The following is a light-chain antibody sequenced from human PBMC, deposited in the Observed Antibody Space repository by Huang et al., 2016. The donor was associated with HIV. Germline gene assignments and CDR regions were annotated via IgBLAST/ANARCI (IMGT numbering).Light chain of an antibody. CDR3: QQYVRSPWT. Sequence: EIVLTQSPGTLSLSPGERAALSCRASQRLSPTYLAWYQQRPGQGPRLLIYGTSTRATGIPDRFSGSGSGTDFTLTISRLEPEDFAMYYCQQYVRSPWTFGQGTKVEIK. CDR1: QRLSPTY. CDR2: GTS. J-gene: IGKJ1*01. V-gene: IGKV3-20*01.